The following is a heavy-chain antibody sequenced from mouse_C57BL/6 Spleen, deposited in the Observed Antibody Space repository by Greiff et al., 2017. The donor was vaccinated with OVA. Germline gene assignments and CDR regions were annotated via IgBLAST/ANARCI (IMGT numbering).Heavy chain of an antibody. J-gene: IGHJ4*01. CDR1: GYAFSSSW. CDR2: IYPGDGDT. D-gene: IGHD3-1*01. V-gene: IGHV1-82*01. CDR3: ARVRAPYYAMDY. Sequence: ESGPELVKPGASVKISCKASGYAFSSSWMNWVKQRPGKGLEWIGRIYPGDGDTNYNGKFKGKATLTADKSSSTAYMQLSSLTSEDSAVYFCARVRAPYYAMDYWGQGTSVTVSS.